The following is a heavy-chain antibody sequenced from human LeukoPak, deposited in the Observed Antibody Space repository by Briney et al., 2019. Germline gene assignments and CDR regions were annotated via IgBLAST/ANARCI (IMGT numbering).Heavy chain of an antibody. J-gene: IGHJ4*02. CDR3: TTAKIYAVGGY. Sequence: QSGGSLRLSCAASGFTFSSYAMSWVRQAPGKGLEWVSAISGSGGSTYYADSVKGRFTISRDNSKNTLYLQMNSLRAEDTAVYYCTTAKIYAVGGYWGQGTLVTVSS. D-gene: IGHD1-14*01. V-gene: IGHV3-23*01. CDR1: GFTFSSYA. CDR2: ISGSGGST.